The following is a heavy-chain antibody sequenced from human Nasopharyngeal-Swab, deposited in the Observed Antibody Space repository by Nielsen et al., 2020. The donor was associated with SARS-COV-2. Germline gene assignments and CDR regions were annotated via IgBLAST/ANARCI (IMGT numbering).Heavy chain of an antibody. CDR2: ISEDGSIT. V-gene: IGHV3-74*01. J-gene: IGHJ4*02. CDR1: GFTFSSHW. D-gene: IGHD2-2*01. CDR3: ASQLGHPDS. Sequence: GESLKISCAASGFTFSSHWMHWVRQAPGKGLVWVSRISEDGSITTYADSVKGRFTISRDNAKNTLFLQMHSLRADDTAIYYCASQLGHPDSWGQGTLVPVSS.